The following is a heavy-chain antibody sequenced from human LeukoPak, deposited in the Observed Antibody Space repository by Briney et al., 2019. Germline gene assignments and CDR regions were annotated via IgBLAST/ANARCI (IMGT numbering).Heavy chain of an antibody. CDR1: GYSFTNYW. CDR2: IYPGDSDT. CDR3: ARSASRYFDWFDY. Sequence: GESLKISCKGSGYSFTNYWIGWVRQMPGKGLEWMGIIYPGDSDTRYIPSFQGQVTISADKSINTAYLQWSSLKASDTAIYYCARSASRYFDWFDYWGQGTLVTVSS. D-gene: IGHD3-9*01. J-gene: IGHJ4*02. V-gene: IGHV5-51*01.